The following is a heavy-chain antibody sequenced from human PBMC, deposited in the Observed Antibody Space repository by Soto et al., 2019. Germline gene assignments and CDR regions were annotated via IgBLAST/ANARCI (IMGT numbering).Heavy chain of an antibody. CDR1: GFTFSDYY. CDR3: ARHLGRIEAARFDY. V-gene: IGHV3-11*01. Sequence: QVQLVESGGALVKPGGSLRLSCVASGFTFSDYYISWLRQAPGKGPECLSYISFNNNTIYYDDSVRGRFTISRDNAKNSVFLQMNRLRVEDTAVDYCARHLGRIEAARFDYWGQGTLVTVSS. CDR2: ISFNNNTI. J-gene: IGHJ4*02. D-gene: IGHD2-15*01.